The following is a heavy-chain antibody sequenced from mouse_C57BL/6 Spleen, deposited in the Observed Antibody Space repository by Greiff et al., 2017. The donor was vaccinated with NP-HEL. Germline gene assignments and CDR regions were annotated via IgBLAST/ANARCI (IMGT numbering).Heavy chain of an antibody. CDR2: IWSGGST. J-gene: IGHJ4*01. CDR1: GFSLTSYG. Sequence: VQLQESGPGLVQPSQSLSITCTVSGFSLTSYGVHWVRQSPGKGLEWLGVIWSGGSTDYNAAFISRLSISKDNSKSQVFFKMNSLQADDTAIYYCARNPYGSSLYYYAMDYWGQGTSVTVSS. V-gene: IGHV2-2*01. D-gene: IGHD1-1*01. CDR3: ARNPYGSSLYYYAMDY.